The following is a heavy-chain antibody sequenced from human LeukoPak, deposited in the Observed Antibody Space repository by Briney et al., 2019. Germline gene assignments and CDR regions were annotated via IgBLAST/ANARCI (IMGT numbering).Heavy chain of an antibody. CDR3: AKSYSSSFWTFDY. CDR2: VSGSGVST. CDR1: GFTFSDYA. V-gene: IGHV3-23*01. Sequence: GGSLRLSCVASGFTFSDYAVNWVRQAPGKGLEWFSSVSGSGVSTYHADSVKGRFTTSRDNSKNTVYLQMNSLRAEDTAVYYCAKSYSSSFWTFDYWGQGTLVTASS. D-gene: IGHD6-6*01. J-gene: IGHJ4*02.